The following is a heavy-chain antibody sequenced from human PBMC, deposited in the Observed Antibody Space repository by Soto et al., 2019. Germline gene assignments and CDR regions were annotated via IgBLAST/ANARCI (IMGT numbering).Heavy chain of an antibody. V-gene: IGHV1-8*01. J-gene: IGHJ6*03. D-gene: IGHD2-15*01. CDR3: ARDIVVVVAATSVVYYYYYMDV. Sequence: ASVKVSCKASGYTFTSYDINWVRQATGQGLEWMGWMNPNSGNTGYAQKFQGRVTMTRNTSISTAYMELSSLRSEDTAVYYCARDIVVVVAATSVVYYYYYMDVWGKGTTVTVSS. CDR1: GYTFTSYD. CDR2: MNPNSGNT.